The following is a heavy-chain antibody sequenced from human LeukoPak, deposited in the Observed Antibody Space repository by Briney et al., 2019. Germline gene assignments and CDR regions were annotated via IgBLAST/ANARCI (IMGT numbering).Heavy chain of an antibody. CDR1: GLTFSSYA. CDR3: AKVMRFCSGSGCYTYYYYGMDV. D-gene: IGHD2-2*01. CDR2: ISGSSGST. V-gene: IGHV3-23*01. Sequence: GGSLRLSCAASGLTFSSYALNWVRQAPGKGLEWVSAISGSSGSTYYADSVKGRFTVSRDNSRNTLSLQMNSLRAEDTAKYYCAKVMRFCSGSGCYTYYYYGMDVWGQGTTVTVPS. J-gene: IGHJ6*02.